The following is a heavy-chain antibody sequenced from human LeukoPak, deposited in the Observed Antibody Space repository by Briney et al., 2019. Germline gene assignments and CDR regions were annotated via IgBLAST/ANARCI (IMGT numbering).Heavy chain of an antibody. CDR3: AKSQPNLYGFSLDY. CDR2: ISSSGSTI. CDR1: GFTFSDYY. D-gene: IGHD3-10*01. J-gene: IGHJ4*02. V-gene: IGHV3-11*01. Sequence: GGSLRLSCAASGFTFSDYYMSWIRQAPGKGLEWVSYISSSGSTIYYADSVKGRFTISRDNAKNSLYLQMNSLRAEDTAVYYCAKSQPNLYGFSLDYWGQGTLVTVSS.